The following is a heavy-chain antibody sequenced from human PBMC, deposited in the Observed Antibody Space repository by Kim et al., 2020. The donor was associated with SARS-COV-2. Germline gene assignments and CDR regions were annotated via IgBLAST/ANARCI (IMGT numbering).Heavy chain of an antibody. CDR3: AKDSFRFSRDFWSGWGNYYYYGMDV. V-gene: IGHV3-43*02. Sequence: GGSLRLSCAASGFTFDDYAMHWVRQAPGKGLEWVSLISGDGGSTYYADSVKGRFTISRDNSKNSLYLQMNSLRTEDTALYYCAKDSFRFSRDFWSGWGNYYYYGMDVWGQGTTVTVSS. D-gene: IGHD3-3*01. CDR1: GFTFDDYA. J-gene: IGHJ6*02. CDR2: ISGDGGST.